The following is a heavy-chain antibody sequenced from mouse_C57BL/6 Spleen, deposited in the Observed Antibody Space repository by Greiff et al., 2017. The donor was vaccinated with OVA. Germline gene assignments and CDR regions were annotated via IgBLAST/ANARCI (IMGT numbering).Heavy chain of an antibody. CDR3: ARREVPYYAMDY. J-gene: IGHJ4*01. V-gene: IGHV1-81*01. Sequence: QVQLQQSGAELARPGASVKLSCKASGYTFTSYGISWVKQRTGQGLEWIGEIYPRSGNTYYNEKFKGKATFTADTSSNTAYMQLSSLTTEDSAIYYCARREVPYYAMDYWGQGTSVTVSS. CDR2: IYPRSGNT. CDR1: GYTFTSYG.